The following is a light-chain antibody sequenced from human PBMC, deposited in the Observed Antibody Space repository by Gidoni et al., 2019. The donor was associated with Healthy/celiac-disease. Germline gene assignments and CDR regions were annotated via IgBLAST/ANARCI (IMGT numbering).Light chain of an antibody. J-gene: IGKJ1*01. CDR2: GAS. Sequence: EIVLTQSPGTLSLSPGERATLSCRASQSVSSSYLAGYQQKPGQAPRLLIYGASSRATGIPDRFSGSGSGTDFTLTISRLEPEDFAVYYCQQYGSSRTWTFGQXTKVEIK. V-gene: IGKV3-20*01. CDR1: QSVSSSY. CDR3: QQYGSSRTWT.